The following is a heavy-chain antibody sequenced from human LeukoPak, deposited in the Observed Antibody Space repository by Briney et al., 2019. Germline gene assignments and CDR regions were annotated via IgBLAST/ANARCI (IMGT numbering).Heavy chain of an antibody. Sequence: KTGGSLRLSCAASGFTFNSYWMSWVRQAPGKGLEWVANIKQDVNEKYYVDSVKGGFTISRDNAKNSLYLQTNSLRAEDTAVYYCARAGQEWFGELGFDQWGQGTLVIVSS. CDR3: ARAGQEWFGELGFDQ. CDR2: IKQDVNEK. CDR1: GFTFNSYW. D-gene: IGHD3-10*01. J-gene: IGHJ4*02. V-gene: IGHV3-7*01.